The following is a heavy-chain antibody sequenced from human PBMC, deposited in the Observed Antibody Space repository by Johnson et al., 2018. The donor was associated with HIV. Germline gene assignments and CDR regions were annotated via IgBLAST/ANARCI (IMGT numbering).Heavy chain of an antibody. J-gene: IGHJ3*02. Sequence: VQLVESGGGVVQPGRSLRLSCAASGFTFSSYAMHWVRQAPGKGLEYVSAISSNGGSTYYADSVKGRFTISRDNSKNTLYLQMNSLRAEDTAVYYCARTSLEWLLFAFDIWGQGTMVTVSS. D-gene: IGHD3-3*01. V-gene: IGHV3-64*07. CDR3: ARTSLEWLLFAFDI. CDR1: GFTFSSYA. CDR2: ISSNGGST.